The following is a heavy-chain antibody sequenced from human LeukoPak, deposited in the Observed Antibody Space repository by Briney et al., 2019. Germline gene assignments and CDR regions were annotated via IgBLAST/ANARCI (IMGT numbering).Heavy chain of an antibody. D-gene: IGHD2-15*01. CDR3: ARDRGLLLGDY. CDR2: ISSSGSTI. CDR1: GFTFNTYS. J-gene: IGHJ4*02. V-gene: IGHV3-48*03. Sequence: GGSLRLSCAASGFTFNTYSMNWVRQAPGKGLEWVSYISSSGSTIYYADSVKGRFTISRDNAKNSLYLQMNSLRAEDTAVYYCARDRGLLLGDYWGQGTLVTVSS.